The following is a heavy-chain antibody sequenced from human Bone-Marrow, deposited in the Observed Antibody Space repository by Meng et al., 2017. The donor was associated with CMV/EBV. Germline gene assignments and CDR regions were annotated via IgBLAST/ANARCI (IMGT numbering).Heavy chain of an antibody. CDR1: YRFTSNW. CDR3: ARHYRYGSSWYGGGLDP. V-gene: IGHV5-51*01. Sequence: YRFTSNWIGWVSQMHGKGLEWMGIIYPCDSDTRYGPSYQDQVTITADKSISTAYLQWSSLKASDTAMYYCARHYRYGSSWYGGGLDPWGQGTLVTVSS. CDR2: IYPCDSDT. D-gene: IGHD6-13*01. J-gene: IGHJ5*02.